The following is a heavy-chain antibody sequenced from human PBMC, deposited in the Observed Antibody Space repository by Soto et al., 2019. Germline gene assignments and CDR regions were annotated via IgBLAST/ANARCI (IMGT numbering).Heavy chain of an antibody. V-gene: IGHV3-30*18. CDR1: GFTFSNFG. Sequence: QVQLVESGGGVVQPGRSLRLSCAASGFTFSNFGMHWVGQAPGKGLEWVAVISPDGSDKYYSDSVKGRFTISRDNSKNTLFLQMNSLRVEDTAVYYCAKGSEVARQELDYWGQGTLVTVSS. CDR3: AKGSEVARQELDY. D-gene: IGHD2-15*01. CDR2: ISPDGSDK. J-gene: IGHJ4*02.